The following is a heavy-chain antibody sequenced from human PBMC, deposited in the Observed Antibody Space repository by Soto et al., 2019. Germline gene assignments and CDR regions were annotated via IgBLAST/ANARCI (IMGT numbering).Heavy chain of an antibody. CDR3: ATGVMWIVYFTVDS. CDR2: FIPVYRTL. V-gene: IGHV1-69*01. Sequence: QVQLVQSGAEVKKPGSSVKVSCKASGGSFGNSAINWVQQTPGQGLEWLGGFIPVYRTLNYAQKFQGRVTITADESTGTAYMTLSSLASDDTAVYYCATGVMWIVYFTVDSWGQGTRVTVSS. CDR1: GGSFGNSA. D-gene: IGHD3-3*01. J-gene: IGHJ4*02.